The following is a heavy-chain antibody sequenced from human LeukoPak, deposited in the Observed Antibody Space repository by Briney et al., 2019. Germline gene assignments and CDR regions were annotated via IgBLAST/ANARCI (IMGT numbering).Heavy chain of an antibody. Sequence: GGSLRLSCAASAFTVSNNYMSWVRQAPGKGLEWVSVIYSGGTTNYADSVKGRFTISRDNSKNTLYLQMNSLRAEDTAVYYCAKDEDGDHGWFDPWGQGTLVTVSS. CDR1: AFTVSNNY. V-gene: IGHV3-53*01. CDR3: AKDEDGDHGWFDP. J-gene: IGHJ5*02. D-gene: IGHD4-17*01. CDR2: IYSGGTT.